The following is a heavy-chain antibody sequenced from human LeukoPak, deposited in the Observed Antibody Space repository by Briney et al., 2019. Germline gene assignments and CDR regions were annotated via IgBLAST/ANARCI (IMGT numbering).Heavy chain of an antibody. CDR3: ARGYYDSSGYYYVDLPTYYFDY. CDR1: GFTVSSNY. Sequence: PGGPLRLSCAASGFTVSSNYMSWVRQAPGKGLEWVSVIYSGGSTYYADSVKGRFTISRDNSKNTLYLQMNSLRAEDTAVYYCARGYYDSSGYYYVDLPTYYFDYWGQGTLVTVSS. CDR2: IYSGGST. D-gene: IGHD3-22*01. J-gene: IGHJ4*02. V-gene: IGHV3-53*01.